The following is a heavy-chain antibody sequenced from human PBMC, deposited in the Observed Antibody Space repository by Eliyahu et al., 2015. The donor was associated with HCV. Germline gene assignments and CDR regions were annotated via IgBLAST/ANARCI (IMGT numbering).Heavy chain of an antibody. J-gene: IGHJ4*02. CDR3: AKDTHSSGWYGPLY. V-gene: IGHV3-23*01. CDR2: IXGSGGST. D-gene: IGHD6-19*01. CDR1: GFTFSSYA. Sequence: EVQLLESGGGLVQPGGSLRLSCAASGFTFSSYAMSWVRQAPGKGLEWVXAIXGSGGSTYYADSVKGRFTISRDNPKNTLYLQMNSLRAEDTAVYYCAKDTHSSGWYGPLYWGQGTLVTVSS.